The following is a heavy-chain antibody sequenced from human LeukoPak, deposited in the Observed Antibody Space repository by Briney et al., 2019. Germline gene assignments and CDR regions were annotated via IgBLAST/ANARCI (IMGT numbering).Heavy chain of an antibody. CDR1: GFTFSDYY. D-gene: IGHD4-17*01. J-gene: IGHJ4*02. Sequence: PGGSLRLSCTASGFTFSDYYMSWVRQAPGKGLEWVSYISSSSSYTNYADSVKGRFTISRDNAKNSLYLQMNSLRAEDTAVYYCARLSAYGDYFDYWGQGTLVTVSS. CDR2: ISSSSSYT. V-gene: IGHV3-11*03. CDR3: ARLSAYGDYFDY.